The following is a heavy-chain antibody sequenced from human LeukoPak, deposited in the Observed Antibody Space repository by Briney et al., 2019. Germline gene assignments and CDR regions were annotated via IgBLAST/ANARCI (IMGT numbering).Heavy chain of an antibody. CDR2: IYYSGST. D-gene: IGHD5-12*01. CDR1: GGSISSYY. J-gene: IGHJ2*01. Sequence: KPSETLSLTCTVSGGSISSYYWSWIRQPPGKGLEWIGYIYYSGSTNYNPSLKSRVTISVDTSKNQFSLKLSSVTAADTAVYYCARDRTGGYVKGGPDLWGRGTLVTVSS. V-gene: IGHV4-59*12. CDR3: ARDRTGGYVKGGPDL.